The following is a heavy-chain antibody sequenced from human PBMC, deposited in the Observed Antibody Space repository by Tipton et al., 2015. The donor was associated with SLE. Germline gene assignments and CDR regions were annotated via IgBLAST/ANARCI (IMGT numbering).Heavy chain of an antibody. Sequence: SLRLSCAASGFTFRSYEMNWVRQATGKGLEWVSYISSSGSTIYYADSVKGRFTISKDNAKNSLYLQMNSLSAEDTAVYYCARIASWPDYWGQGTLVTVSS. CDR3: ARIASWPDY. CDR1: GFTFRSYE. V-gene: IGHV3-48*03. D-gene: IGHD2-21*01. J-gene: IGHJ4*02. CDR2: ISSSGSTI.